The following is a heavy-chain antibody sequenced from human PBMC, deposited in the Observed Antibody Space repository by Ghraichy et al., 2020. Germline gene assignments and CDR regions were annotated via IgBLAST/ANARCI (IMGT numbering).Heavy chain of an antibody. Sequence: GGSLRLSCAASGFTFSSYAMSWVRQAPGKGLEWVSAISGSGGSTYYADSVKGRFTISRDNSKNTLYLQMNSLRAEDTAVYYCAKGGPNYYDSRWYFDLWGRGTLVTVSS. CDR2: ISGSGGST. CDR1: GFTFSSYA. D-gene: IGHD3-22*01. CDR3: AKGGPNYYDSRWYFDL. V-gene: IGHV3-23*01. J-gene: IGHJ2*01.